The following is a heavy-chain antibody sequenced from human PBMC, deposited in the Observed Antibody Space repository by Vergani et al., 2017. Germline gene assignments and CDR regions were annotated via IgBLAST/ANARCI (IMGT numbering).Heavy chain of an antibody. D-gene: IGHD3-3*01. CDR1: GGTFSSYA. Sequence: QVQLVQSGAEVKKPGSSVKVSCKASGGTFSSYAISWVRQAPGQGLEWMGGITPIFGTANYAQKFQGRVTITADESTSTAYMELSSLRSEDTAVYYCARGGSGNMRYYFDYWGQGTLVTVSS. V-gene: IGHV1-69*01. CDR3: ARGGSGNMRYYFDY. CDR2: ITPIFGTA. J-gene: IGHJ4*02.